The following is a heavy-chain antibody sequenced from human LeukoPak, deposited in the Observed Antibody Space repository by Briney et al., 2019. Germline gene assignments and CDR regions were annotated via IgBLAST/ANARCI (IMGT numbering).Heavy chain of an antibody. CDR2: IYYSGST. CDR1: GGSISSSSYY. CDR3: ARVRGSIQLWTDYWYFDL. D-gene: IGHD5-18*01. V-gene: IGHV4-39*07. J-gene: IGHJ2*01. Sequence: SETLSLTCTVSGGSISSSSYYWGWIRQPPGKGLEWIGSIYYSGSTYYNPSLKSRVTISADTSKNQFSLKLSSVTAADTAVYYCARVRGSIQLWTDYWYFDLWGRGTLVTVSS.